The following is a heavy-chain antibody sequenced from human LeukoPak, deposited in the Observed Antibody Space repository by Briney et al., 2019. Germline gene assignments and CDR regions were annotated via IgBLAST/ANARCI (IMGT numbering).Heavy chain of an antibody. D-gene: IGHD6-13*01. CDR1: GYTFTSYY. J-gene: IGHJ5*02. CDR3: ARSIAAAAGWFDP. V-gene: IGHV1-46*01. CDR2: ISPSGGST. Sequence: ASVKVSCKASGYTFTSYYMHWVRQAPGQGLEWMGIISPSGGSTSYAQKFQGRVTMTRDTSTSTVYMELSSLRSEDTAVYYCARSIAAAAGWFDPWGQGTLVTVSS.